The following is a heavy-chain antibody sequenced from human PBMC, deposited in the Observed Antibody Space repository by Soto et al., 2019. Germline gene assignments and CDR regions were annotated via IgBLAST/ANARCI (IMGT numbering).Heavy chain of an antibody. CDR1: GGTFSSYA. CDR2: IIPIFGTA. J-gene: IGHJ5*02. Sequence: QVQLVQSGAEVKKPGSSVKVSCKASGGTFSSYAISWVRQAPGQGLEWMGGIIPIFGTANYAQKFQGRVTITADESTSRAYMGLSSMRYDETAVYYCARGLWGYYYSSDHEEYWFDPWGQGTLVTVSS. V-gene: IGHV1-69*01. CDR3: ARGLWGYYYSSDHEEYWFDP. D-gene: IGHD3-22*01.